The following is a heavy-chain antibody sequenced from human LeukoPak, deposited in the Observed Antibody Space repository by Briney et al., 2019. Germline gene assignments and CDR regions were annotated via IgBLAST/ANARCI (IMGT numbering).Heavy chain of an antibody. CDR3: ARESYGADDGY. V-gene: IGHV4-39*07. D-gene: IGHD4-17*01. CDR1: GGSISSSSYY. CDR2: IYYSGST. J-gene: IGHJ4*02. Sequence: SETLSLTCTVSGGSISSSSYYWGWMRQPPGKGLEWIGSIYYSGSTYYNPSLKSRVTISVDTSKNQFSLKLSSVTAADTAVYYCARESYGADDGYWGQGTLVTVSS.